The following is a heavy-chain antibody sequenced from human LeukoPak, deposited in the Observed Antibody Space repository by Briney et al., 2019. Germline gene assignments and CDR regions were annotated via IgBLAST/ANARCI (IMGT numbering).Heavy chain of an antibody. CDR3: ARDHSSGWYGEFDY. D-gene: IGHD6-19*01. Sequence: ASVKVSCKASGYTFTGYYMDWVRQAPGQGLEWMGRINPNSGGTNYAQKFQGRVTMTRDTSISTAYMELSRLRSDDTAVYYCARDHSSGWYGEFDYWGQGTLVTVSS. CDR2: INPNSGGT. V-gene: IGHV1-2*06. J-gene: IGHJ4*02. CDR1: GYTFTGYY.